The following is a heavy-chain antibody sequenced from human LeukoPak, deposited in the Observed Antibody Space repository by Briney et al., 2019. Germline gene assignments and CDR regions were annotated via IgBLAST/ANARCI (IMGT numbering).Heavy chain of an antibody. CDR3: ARPLQVATISH. D-gene: IGHD5-12*01. V-gene: IGHV4-59*01. Sequence: SETLSLTCTVSGGSISSYYWSWIRQPPGRGLEWIGYIYYSGSTNYNPSLKSRVTISVDTSKNQFSLKLSSVTAADTAVYYCARPLQVATISHWGQGTLVTVSS. CDR1: GGSISSYY. J-gene: IGHJ4*02. CDR2: IYYSGST.